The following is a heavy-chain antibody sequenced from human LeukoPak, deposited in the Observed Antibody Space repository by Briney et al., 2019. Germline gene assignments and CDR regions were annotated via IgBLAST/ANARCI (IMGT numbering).Heavy chain of an antibody. CDR3: AKDNFPVSSSWQHFNWFDP. CDR1: GFTFSSYA. V-gene: IGHV3-30-3*01. D-gene: IGHD6-13*01. Sequence: PGRSLRLSCAASGFTFSSYAMHWVRQAPGKGLEWVAVISYDRSDKYYAESVKGRFTISRDNSKNTLYLQMNSLRAEDTALYYCAKDNFPVSSSWQHFNWFDPWGQGTLVTVSS. J-gene: IGHJ5*02. CDR2: ISYDRSDK.